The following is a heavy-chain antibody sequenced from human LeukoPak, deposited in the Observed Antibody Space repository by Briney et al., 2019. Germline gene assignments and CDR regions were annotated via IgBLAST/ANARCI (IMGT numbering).Heavy chain of an antibody. Sequence: SETLSLTCTVSGGSISTYYWSWIRQPPGKGLEWIGFISDSGSTDYNPSLTSRVTISVDTSKNQFSLGLSSVTAADTAVYYCARHLKKDGYNYYFDYWGQGTLVTVSS. D-gene: IGHD5-24*01. CDR1: GGSISTYY. J-gene: IGHJ4*02. CDR2: ISDSGST. CDR3: ARHLKKDGYNYYFDY. V-gene: IGHV4-59*08.